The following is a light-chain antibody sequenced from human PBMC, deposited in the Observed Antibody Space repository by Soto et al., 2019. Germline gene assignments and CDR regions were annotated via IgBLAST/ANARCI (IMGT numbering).Light chain of an antibody. CDR3: QQRSHWPPLFT. CDR2: DAS. Sequence: EIVLTQSQATLSLSPGERATLSCRASKSISIYLAWYQQKPGQAPRLLIYDASNRATGIPARFSGRGSGTDFTLTISSLEPEDFAVYYCQQRSHWPPLFTFGPGTKVDIK. V-gene: IGKV3-11*01. CDR1: KSISIY. J-gene: IGKJ3*01.